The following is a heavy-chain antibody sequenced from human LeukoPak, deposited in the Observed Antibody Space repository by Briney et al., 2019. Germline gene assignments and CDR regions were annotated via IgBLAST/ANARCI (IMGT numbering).Heavy chain of an antibody. V-gene: IGHV3-7*01. CDR2: IKQDGSEE. CDR3: ASWVGRDY. J-gene: IGHJ4*02. D-gene: IGHD2-15*01. CDR1: GFSISTYW. Sequence: GGSLGLSCAASGFSISTYWMTLVRQAPGKGLEWVANIKQDGSEEYYVDSVKGRFTVSRDNAKNSLYLQMNSLRAEDTAVYYCASWVGRDYWGQGTLVTVSS.